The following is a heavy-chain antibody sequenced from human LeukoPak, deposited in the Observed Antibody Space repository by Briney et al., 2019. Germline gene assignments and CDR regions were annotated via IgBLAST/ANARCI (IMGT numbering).Heavy chain of an antibody. Sequence: PSETLSLTCAVYGGSLSDYHWSWIRQPPGKGLEWIGEINHSGSTKYNPSLKSRVTISVDMSKNQFSLELSSVTAADTAVYYCARGPASGSNFAWFDPWGQGTLVTVSS. CDR1: GGSLSDYH. J-gene: IGHJ5*02. V-gene: IGHV4-34*01. CDR3: ARGPASGSNFAWFDP. CDR2: INHSGST. D-gene: IGHD3-10*01.